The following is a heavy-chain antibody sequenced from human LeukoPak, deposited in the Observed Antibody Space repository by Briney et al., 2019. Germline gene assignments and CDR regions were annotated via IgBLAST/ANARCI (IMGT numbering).Heavy chain of an antibody. V-gene: IGHV3-23*01. J-gene: IGHJ4*02. CDR1: GFTYSSYA. Sequence: GGSLRLSCAASGFTYSSYAMSWVRQAPGKGLEWVSVISGSDGVIYYADSVKGRFTISRDNAKNSLYLQMNSLRAEDTAVYYCARGGGTMGFDYWGQGTLVTVSS. CDR3: ARGGGTMGFDY. CDR2: ISGSDGVI. D-gene: IGHD4/OR15-4a*01.